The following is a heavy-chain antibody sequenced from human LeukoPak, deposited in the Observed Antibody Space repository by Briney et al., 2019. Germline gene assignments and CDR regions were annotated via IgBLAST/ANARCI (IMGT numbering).Heavy chain of an antibody. CDR1: GFIFSDYY. V-gene: IGHV3-7*01. D-gene: IGHD3-9*01. CDR2: IKADGSDK. CDR3: ARDHLYYDISGPRFDF. Sequence: GGSLRLSCAASGFIFSDYYMTWVRQAPGKGLEWVADIKADGSDKYYVDSVKGRFTIHRDNAKNSLYLQMNSLRAEDTAVYYCARDHLYYDISGPRFDFWGQGTRVTVSS. J-gene: IGHJ4*02.